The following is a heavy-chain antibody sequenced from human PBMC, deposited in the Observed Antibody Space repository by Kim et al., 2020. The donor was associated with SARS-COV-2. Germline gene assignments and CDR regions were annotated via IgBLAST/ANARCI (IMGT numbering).Heavy chain of an antibody. Sequence: SETLSLTCAVYGGSFTGYYWTWVRQSPGKGLEWIGETNHSGSTKYNPSLKSRVTISVDTSKKQFSLKLNSVTAADTAVYYCARGGRYYGSVKPWAHGMDGGRQAPSAT. V-gene: IGHV4-34*01. CDR3: ARGGRYYGSVKPWAHGMDG. D-gene: IGHD3-10*01. J-gene: IGHJ6*02. CDR1: GGSFTGYY. CDR2: TNHSGST.